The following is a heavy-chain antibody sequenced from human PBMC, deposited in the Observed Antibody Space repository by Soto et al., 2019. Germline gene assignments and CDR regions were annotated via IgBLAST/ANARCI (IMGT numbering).Heavy chain of an antibody. CDR2: INHSGST. Sequence: SEILSLTCAVYGGSFSGYYLSWIRQPPGKGLEWIGEINHSGSTNYNPSLKSRVTISVDTSKNQFSLKLSSVTAADTAVYYCAKTMAMVRGVKGWFDPWGQGTLVTVSS. D-gene: IGHD3-10*01. CDR1: GGSFSGYY. J-gene: IGHJ5*02. CDR3: AKTMAMVRGVKGWFDP. V-gene: IGHV4-34*01.